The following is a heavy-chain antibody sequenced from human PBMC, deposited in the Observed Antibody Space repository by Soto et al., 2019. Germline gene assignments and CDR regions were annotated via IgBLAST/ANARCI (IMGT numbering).Heavy chain of an antibody. V-gene: IGHV2-5*02. CDR1: GFSLSTTGVG. J-gene: IGHJ4*02. D-gene: IGHD3-10*01. Sequence: QITLKESGPTLVKPTQTLTLTCSFSGFSLSTTGVGVGWIRQSPGKALEWLAIIYWDNDKRYSPSLKSRVTITKDTSKNQVVLTVTNMAPVDTGTYYCARSLWLGELHWGQGALVTVSS. CDR3: ARSLWLGELH. CDR2: IYWDNDK.